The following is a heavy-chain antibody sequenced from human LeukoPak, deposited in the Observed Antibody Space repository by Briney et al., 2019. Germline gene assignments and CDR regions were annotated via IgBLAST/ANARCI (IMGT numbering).Heavy chain of an antibody. D-gene: IGHD5-18*01. CDR1: GGSFSGYY. V-gene: IGHV4-34*01. CDR3: ARVRYSYGPRAFDI. Sequence: SETLSLTCAVYGGSFSGYYWSWIRQPPGKGLEWIGEINHSGSTNYNLSLKSRVTISVDTSKNQFSLKLSSVTAADTAVYYCARVRYSYGPRAFDIWGQGTMVTVSS. J-gene: IGHJ3*02. CDR2: INHSGST.